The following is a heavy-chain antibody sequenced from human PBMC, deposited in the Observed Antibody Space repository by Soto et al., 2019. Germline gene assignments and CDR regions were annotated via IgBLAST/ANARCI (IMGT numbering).Heavy chain of an antibody. Sequence: QVQLVETGGGVVQPGRSLRLSCAASGFTFSSYGMHWVRQAPGKGLEWVAVISYDGSNKYYADSVKGRFTISRDNSKNTLHLRMSSLRDEDTALYYCAKDRVLNSSSWLYYYYYGMDVWGQGTTVTVSS. CDR3: AKDRVLNSSSWLYYYYYGMDV. CDR1: GFTFSSYG. V-gene: IGHV3-30*18. CDR2: ISYDGSNK. D-gene: IGHD6-13*01. J-gene: IGHJ6*02.